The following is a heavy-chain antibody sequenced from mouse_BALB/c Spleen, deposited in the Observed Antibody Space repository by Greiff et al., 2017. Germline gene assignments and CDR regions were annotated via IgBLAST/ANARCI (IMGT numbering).Heavy chain of an antibody. V-gene: IGHV1-14*01. CDR3: ARWGVRYAMDY. CDR1: GYTFTSYV. D-gene: IGHD2-14*01. CDR2: INPYNDGT. Sequence: QLQQSGPELVKPGASVKMSCKASGYTFTSYVMHWVKQKPGQGLEWIGYINPYNDGTKYNEKFKGKATLTSDKSSSTAYMELSSLTSEDSAVYYCARWGVRYAMDYWGQGTSVTVSS. J-gene: IGHJ4*01.